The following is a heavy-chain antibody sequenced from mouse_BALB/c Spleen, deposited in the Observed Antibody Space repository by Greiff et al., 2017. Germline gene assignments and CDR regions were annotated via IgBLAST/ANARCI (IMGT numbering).Heavy chain of an antibody. CDR2: ISYSGST. D-gene: IGHD1-2*01. CDR1: GYSITSDYA. J-gene: IGHJ2*01. Sequence: EVKLMESGPGLVKPSQSLSLTCTVTGYSITSDYAWNWIRQFPGNKLEWMGYISYSGSTSYNPSLKSRISITRDTSKNQFFLQLNSVTTEDTATYYCARRGTTATLDYWGQGTTLTVSS. V-gene: IGHV3-2*02. CDR3: ARRGTTATLDY.